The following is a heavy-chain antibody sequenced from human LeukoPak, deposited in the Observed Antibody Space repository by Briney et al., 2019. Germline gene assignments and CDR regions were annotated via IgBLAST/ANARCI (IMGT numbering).Heavy chain of an antibody. J-gene: IGHJ3*02. CDR2: ISSSGSTI. D-gene: IGHD6-13*01. CDR1: GFTFSDYY. Sequence: GGSLRLSCAASGFTFSDYYMSWIRQAPGKGLEWVSYISSSGSTIYYADPVKGRFTISRDNAKNSLYLQMNSLRAEDTALYYCAKDWYSSSLLAFDIWGQGTMVTVSS. CDR3: AKDWYSSSLLAFDI. V-gene: IGHV3-11*01.